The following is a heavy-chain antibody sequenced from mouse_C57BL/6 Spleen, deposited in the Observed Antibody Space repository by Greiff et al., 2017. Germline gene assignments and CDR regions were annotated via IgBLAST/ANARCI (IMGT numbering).Heavy chain of an antibody. CDR2: IYPGDGDT. J-gene: IGHJ4*01. CDR3: ARSRDSHYAMDY. Sequence: VQLQESGPELVKPGASVKISCKASGYAFSSSWMNWVKQRPGKGLEWIGRIYPGDGDTNYNGKFKGKATLTADKSSSTAYMQLSSLTSEDSAVYFCARSRDSHYAMDYWGQGTSVTVSS. V-gene: IGHV1-82*01. CDR1: GYAFSSSW.